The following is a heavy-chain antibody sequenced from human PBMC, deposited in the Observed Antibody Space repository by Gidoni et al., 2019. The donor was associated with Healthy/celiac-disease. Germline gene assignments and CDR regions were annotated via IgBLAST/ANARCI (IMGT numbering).Heavy chain of an antibody. J-gene: IGHJ4*02. CDR3: ARWDYVWGSYCGYDDY. D-gene: IGHD3-16*01. CDR2: INPNSGGT. Sequence: QVQLVQSGAEVKKPGASVKVYCKASGYTFTGYYMHWVRQAPGQGLEWMGWINPNSGGTNYAQKFQGRVTMTRDTSISTAYMELSRLRSDDTAVYYCARWDYVWGSYCGYDDYWGQGTLVTVSS. CDR1: GYTFTGYY. V-gene: IGHV1-2*02.